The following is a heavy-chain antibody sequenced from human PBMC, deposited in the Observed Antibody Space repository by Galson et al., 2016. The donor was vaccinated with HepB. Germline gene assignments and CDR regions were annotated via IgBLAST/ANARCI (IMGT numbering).Heavy chain of an antibody. Sequence: SLRLSCAGSGFSFSTYAMSWVRQAPGKGLEWVSGIRGSGGGIDYADSVKGRFTISRDNSKNTLYLQMSSLRAEDTAVYYCASGYCSGGSCYFDSWGQGTLVTVSS. V-gene: IGHV3-23*01. J-gene: IGHJ4*02. D-gene: IGHD2-15*01. CDR3: ASGYCSGGSCYFDS. CDR1: GFSFSTYA. CDR2: IRGSGGGI.